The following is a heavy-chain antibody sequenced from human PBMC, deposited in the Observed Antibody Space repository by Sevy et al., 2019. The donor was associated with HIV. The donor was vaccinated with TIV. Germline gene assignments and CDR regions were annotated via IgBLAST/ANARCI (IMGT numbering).Heavy chain of an antibody. Sequence: SETLSLTCTVSGGSISSYYWSWIRQPPGKGLEWIGHIYYSGSTNYNPSLKSRVTISVDTSKNQFSLKLSSVTAADTAVYYCARGRAEYCSSTSCYTGGADYWGQGTLVTVSS. V-gene: IGHV4-59*01. CDR3: ARGRAEYCSSTSCYTGGADY. J-gene: IGHJ4*02. D-gene: IGHD2-2*02. CDR2: IYYSGST. CDR1: GGSISSYY.